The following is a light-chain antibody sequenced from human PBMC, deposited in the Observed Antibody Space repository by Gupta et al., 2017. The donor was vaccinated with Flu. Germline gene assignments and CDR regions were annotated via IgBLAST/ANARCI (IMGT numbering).Light chain of an antibody. V-gene: IGKV1-33*01. CDR3: QQEDNVSMT. Sequence: PPSLSASVGDRVTITCQASQDIGGFLHWYQQKPGQAPKLLIYEASKAEMEVPPRFSGTGSASHFYFTVHVLQPADVATYYCQQEDNVSMTFAPWTRLHIK. CDR2: EAS. CDR1: QDIGGF. J-gene: IGKJ5*01.